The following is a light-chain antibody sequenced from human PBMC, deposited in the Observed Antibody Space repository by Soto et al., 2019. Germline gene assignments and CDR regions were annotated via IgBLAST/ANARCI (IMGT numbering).Light chain of an antibody. Sequence: EIVLTQSPGTLSLSPGERATLSCRASQSVSSTYLAWYQQKPGQAPRLLIYGASNRATGIPDRSSGSGSGTDFTLTISRLEPEDFAMYYCQQYGGSRWTFGQGTRVDI. J-gene: IGKJ1*01. V-gene: IGKV3-20*01. CDR2: GAS. CDR3: QQYGGSRWT. CDR1: QSVSSTY.